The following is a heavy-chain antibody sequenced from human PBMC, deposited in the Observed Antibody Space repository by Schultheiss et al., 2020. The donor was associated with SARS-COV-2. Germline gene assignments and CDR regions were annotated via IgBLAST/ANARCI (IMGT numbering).Heavy chain of an antibody. CDR1: GFTFSSYA. D-gene: IGHD2-2*01. J-gene: IGHJ4*02. Sequence: GGSLRLSCAASGFTFSSYAMHWVRQAPGKGLEWVAVISYDGSNKYYADSVKGRFTISRDNSKNTLYLQMNSLRAEDTAVYYCARRRGYCSSTSCYSDYWGQGTLVTVSS. V-gene: IGHV3-30*04. CDR2: ISYDGSNK. CDR3: ARRRGYCSSTSCYSDY.